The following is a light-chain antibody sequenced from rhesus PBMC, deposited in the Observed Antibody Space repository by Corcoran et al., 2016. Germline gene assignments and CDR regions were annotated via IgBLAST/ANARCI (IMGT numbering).Light chain of an antibody. V-gene: IGKV1-25*01. CDR2: DAS. J-gene: IGKJ1*01. Sequence: DIQMTQSPSSLSASVGDTVTITCQASQGISKYLAWYQQKPGKAPKLLIYDASTLESGVPSRFSGSGSGTEVTLTISSLQPEDFATYYGQQHNSYPRTFGQGTKVEIK. CDR3: QQHNSYPRT. CDR1: QGISKY.